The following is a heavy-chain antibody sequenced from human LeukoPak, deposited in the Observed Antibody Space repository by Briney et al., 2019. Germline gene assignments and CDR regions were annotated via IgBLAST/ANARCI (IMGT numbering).Heavy chain of an antibody. CDR3: ATDPAYYDILTGYQYYFDY. CDR2: ISPYNGNT. J-gene: IGHJ4*02. Sequence: ASVKVSCKASGYTFTSYGISWVRQAPGQGLEWMGWISPYNGNTDYAQKFQGRVTMTSDTSTTTAYMELRSPRSDDTAAYYCATDPAYYDILTGYQYYFDYWGQGTLVTVSS. V-gene: IGHV1-18*01. D-gene: IGHD3-9*01. CDR1: GYTFTSYG.